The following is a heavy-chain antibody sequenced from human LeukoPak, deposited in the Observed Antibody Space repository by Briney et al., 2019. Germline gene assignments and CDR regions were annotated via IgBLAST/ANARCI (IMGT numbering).Heavy chain of an antibody. J-gene: IGHJ4*02. CDR2: IYSGGST. CDR3: ARDEWEYQLPLDY. V-gene: IGHV3-53*01. Sequence: PGGSLRLSCAASGFTVSSNDMSWVRQAPGKGLECISVIYSGGSTDYADSVKGRLTISRDNSKNTLYLQMNSLRAEDTAVYYCARDEWEYQLPLDYWGQGTLVTVSS. CDR1: GFTVSSND. D-gene: IGHD2-2*01.